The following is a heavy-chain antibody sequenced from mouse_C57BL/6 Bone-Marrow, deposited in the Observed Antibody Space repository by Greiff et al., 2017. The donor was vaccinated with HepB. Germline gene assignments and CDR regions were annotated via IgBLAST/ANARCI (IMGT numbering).Heavy chain of an antibody. V-gene: IGHV1-15*01. D-gene: IGHD3-2*02. CDR1: GYKFTDYE. CDR3: TRVPSQAPWFAY. Sequence: QVQLQQSGAELVRPGASVTLSCKASGYKFTDYEMHWVKQTPVHGLEWIGAIDPENGGTAYNQKFKGKAILTAAKSSSTAYMELRSLTSEDSAVYDSTRVPSQAPWFAYWGQGTLVTVSA. CDR2: IDPENGGT. J-gene: IGHJ3*01.